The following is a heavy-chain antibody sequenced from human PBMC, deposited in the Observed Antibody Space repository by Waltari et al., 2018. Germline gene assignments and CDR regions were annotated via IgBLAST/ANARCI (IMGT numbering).Heavy chain of an antibody. D-gene: IGHD2-15*01. Sequence: EVQLVESGGGLVQPGGSLRLSCAASGFTFSSYAMSWVRQAPGKGLEWVSAISGSGGSTYYADSVKGRFTISRDNSKNTLYLQMNSLRAEDTAVYYCAKDRGCSGGSCYYFDYWGQGTLVTVSS. CDR1: GFTFSSYA. CDR3: AKDRGCSGGSCYYFDY. CDR2: ISGSGGST. V-gene: IGHV3-23*04. J-gene: IGHJ4*02.